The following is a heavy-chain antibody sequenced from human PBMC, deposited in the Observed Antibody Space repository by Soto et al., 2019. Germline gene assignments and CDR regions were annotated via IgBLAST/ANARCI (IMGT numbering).Heavy chain of an antibody. CDR2: MNPNSGNT. Sequence: ASVKVSCKASGYTFTSYDINWVRQATGQGLEWMGWMNPNSGNTGYAQKFQGRVTMTRNTSISTAYMELSSLRSEDTAVYYCARVKVYYYGSGMIYGMDVWGQGTTVTVSS. D-gene: IGHD3-10*01. V-gene: IGHV1-8*01. J-gene: IGHJ6*02. CDR3: ARVKVYYYGSGMIYGMDV. CDR1: GYTFTSYD.